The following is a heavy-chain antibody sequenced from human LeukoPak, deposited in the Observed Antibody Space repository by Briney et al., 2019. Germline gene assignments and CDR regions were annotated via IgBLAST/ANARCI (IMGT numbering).Heavy chain of an antibody. V-gene: IGHV3-11*01. J-gene: IGHJ5*02. CDR2: ISSSGSTI. Sequence: GGSLRLSCAASGFTFSDYYMSWIRQAPGKGLEWVSYISSSGSTIYYADSVKGRFTVSRDNAKNTLYLQMNSLRGEDTAVYYCARDMLFGEPVYNWFDPWGQGTLVTVSS. D-gene: IGHD3-16*01. CDR1: GFTFSDYY. CDR3: ARDMLFGEPVYNWFDP.